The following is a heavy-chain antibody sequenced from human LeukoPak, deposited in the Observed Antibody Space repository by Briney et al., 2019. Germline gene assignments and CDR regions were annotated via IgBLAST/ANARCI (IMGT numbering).Heavy chain of an antibody. Sequence: GGSLRPSCAASGFTFSSYAMSWVRQAPGKGLEWVSAISGSGGSTYYADSVKGRFTISRDNSKNTLYLQMNSLRAEDTAVYYCARMSGSHIDSWGQGTLVTVSS. CDR3: ARMSGSHIDS. D-gene: IGHD1-26*01. CDR2: ISGSGGST. CDR1: GFTFSSYA. V-gene: IGHV3-23*01. J-gene: IGHJ4*02.